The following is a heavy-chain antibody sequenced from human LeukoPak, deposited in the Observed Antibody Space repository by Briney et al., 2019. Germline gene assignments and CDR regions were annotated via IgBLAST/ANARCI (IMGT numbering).Heavy chain of an antibody. CDR3: TPWGY. Sequence: GGSLRLPCTASGFTFGDYAMSWVRQAPGKGLEWVGFIRSKAYGGTTEYAASVKGRFTISRDDSKSIAYLQMNSLKTEDTAVYYCTPWGYWGQGTLVTVSS. D-gene: IGHD7-27*01. J-gene: IGHJ4*02. V-gene: IGHV3-49*04. CDR2: IRSKAYGGTT. CDR1: GFTFGDYA.